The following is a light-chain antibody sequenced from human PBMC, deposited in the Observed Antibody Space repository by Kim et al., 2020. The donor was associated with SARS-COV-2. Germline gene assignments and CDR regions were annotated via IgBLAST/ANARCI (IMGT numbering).Light chain of an antibody. V-gene: IGKV1-39*01. CDR2: AAS. CDR3: QQSYSTPPT. CDR1: QSISSY. Sequence: SASVGDRVTRTCRASQSISSYLNWYQQRPAKAPKLLIYAASSLQSGAPSRFSGSGSGTDFTLTISSLQPEDFATYYCQQSYSTPPTFGQGTKLEI. J-gene: IGKJ2*01.